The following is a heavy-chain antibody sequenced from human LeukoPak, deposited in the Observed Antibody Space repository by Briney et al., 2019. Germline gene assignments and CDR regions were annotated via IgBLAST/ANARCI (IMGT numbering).Heavy chain of an antibody. CDR3: ASHRLKRSYGDHYYFDY. CDR2: INHSGST. V-gene: IGHV4-34*01. J-gene: IGHJ4*02. Sequence: SETLSLTCAVYGVSFSCYYWSWIRQPPGKGLEWIGEINHSGSTNYNPSLKSRVTISVDTSKNQFSLKLSSVTAADTAVYYCASHRLKRSYGDHYYFDYWGQGTLVTVSS. D-gene: IGHD4-17*01. CDR1: GVSFSCYY.